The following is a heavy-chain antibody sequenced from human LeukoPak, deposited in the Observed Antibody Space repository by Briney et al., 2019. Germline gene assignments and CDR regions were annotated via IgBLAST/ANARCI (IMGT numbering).Heavy chain of an antibody. J-gene: IGHJ4*02. CDR3: ARLDTNLTYYFDY. Sequence: PSETLSLTCTVSGGSISSYYWSWIRQPPVKGLEWIGYIYYSGSTNYNPSLKSRVTTSVDTSKNQFSLKLSSVTAADTAVYYCARLDTNLTYYFDYWGQGTLVTVSS. V-gene: IGHV4-59*08. CDR2: IYYSGST. CDR1: GGSISSYY.